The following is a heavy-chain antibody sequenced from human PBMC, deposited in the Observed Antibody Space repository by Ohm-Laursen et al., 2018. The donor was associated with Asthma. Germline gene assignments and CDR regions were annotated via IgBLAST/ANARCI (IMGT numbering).Heavy chain of an antibody. Sequence: SETLSLTCIVSGGSFSTSSRSYWGWIRQPPGKGLEWIGEINHSGSTNYNPSLKSRVTISVDTSKNQFSLKLSSVTAADTAVYYCAKAGYSSDLHYYFDYWGQGTLVTVSS. J-gene: IGHJ4*02. CDR1: GGSFSTSSRSY. V-gene: IGHV4-39*07. CDR2: INHSGST. D-gene: IGHD6-19*01. CDR3: AKAGYSSDLHYYFDY.